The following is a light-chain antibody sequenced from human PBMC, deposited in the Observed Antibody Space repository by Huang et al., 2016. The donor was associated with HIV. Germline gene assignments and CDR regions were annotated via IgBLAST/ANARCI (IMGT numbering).Light chain of an antibody. Sequence: EIVLTQSPATLSLSPGERATLPCRASQTISNYLAWYQHKPGQAPRLLIYDASSRATGIPARFSGSGAGTDFTLIISNLEPEDFAVYYCQQRSNWPPLTFGGGTKVEIK. CDR1: QTISNY. CDR2: DAS. J-gene: IGKJ4*01. CDR3: QQRSNWPPLT. V-gene: IGKV3-11*01.